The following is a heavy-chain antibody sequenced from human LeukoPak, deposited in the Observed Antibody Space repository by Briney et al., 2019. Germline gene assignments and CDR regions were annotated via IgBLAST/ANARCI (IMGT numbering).Heavy chain of an antibody. J-gene: IGHJ5*02. CDR2: ISYTGST. D-gene: IGHD1-26*01. Sequence: PSETLSLTCTVSGGPISRYYWSWTRQPPGKALEWIGHISYTGSTNYNPSLKSRVTISVDTSKDQFSLKLSSVTAADTAVYYCARGHIMGATRTFDPGGQGTRVTVSS. CDR3: ARGHIMGATRTFDP. V-gene: IGHV4-59*01. CDR1: GGPISRYY.